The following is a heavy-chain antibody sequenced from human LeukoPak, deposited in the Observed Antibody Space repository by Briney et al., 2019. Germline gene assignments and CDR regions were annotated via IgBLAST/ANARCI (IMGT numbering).Heavy chain of an antibody. D-gene: IGHD6-13*01. CDR3: AKDRAQQLVLDF. CDR1: AFTFSSYS. Sequence: GGSLRLSSAASAFTFSSYSMRWVRQPPGKGLEWVSAIIGSGSSTYYADSVRGRFTISRDNSKNTLFLQMNSLRAEDTAVYYCAKDRAQQLVLDFWGQGTLVTVSS. V-gene: IGHV3-23*01. CDR2: IIGSGSST. J-gene: IGHJ4*02.